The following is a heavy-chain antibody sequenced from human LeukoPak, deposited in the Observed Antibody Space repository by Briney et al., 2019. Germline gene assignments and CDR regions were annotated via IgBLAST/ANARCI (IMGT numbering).Heavy chain of an antibody. CDR1: GFTFSSYG. CDR3: AKDIVDGSGSYYNGFDY. J-gene: IGHJ4*02. V-gene: IGHV3-30*02. Sequence: GGSLRLSCAASGFTFSSYGMHWVRQAPGMGLEWVAFIRYDGSNKYYADSVKGRFTISRDNAKNSLSLQMNSLRAEDTALYYCAKDIVDGSGSYYNGFDYWGQGTLVTVSS. D-gene: IGHD3-10*01. CDR2: IRYDGSNK.